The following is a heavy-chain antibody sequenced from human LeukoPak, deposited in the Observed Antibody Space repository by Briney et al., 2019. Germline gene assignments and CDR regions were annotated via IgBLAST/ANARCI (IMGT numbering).Heavy chain of an antibody. CDR1: GFTFSSYA. CDR2: ISGSGDST. J-gene: IGHJ5*02. Sequence: GGSLRLSCAASGFTFSSYAMNWVRQAPGKGLEWVSGISGSGDSTYYADSVKGRFTISRDKSKNTLYLHMNSLRAEGTAVYFCARQNFGSPRWFDPWGQGTLVTVSS. V-gene: IGHV3-23*01. CDR3: ARQNFGSPRWFDP. D-gene: IGHD3-3*01.